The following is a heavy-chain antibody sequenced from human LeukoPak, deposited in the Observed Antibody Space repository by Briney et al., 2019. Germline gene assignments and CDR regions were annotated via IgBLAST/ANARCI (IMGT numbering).Heavy chain of an antibody. CDR2: INPDGSVT. CDR1: GFTFSRYW. CDR3: ARDSPSGFFDL. D-gene: IGHD6-19*01. Sequence: GGSLRLSCAASGFTFSRYWMHWVRQAPGKGLVWVSPINPDGSVTTYADAVKGRFTISRDNAENTLYLQMNNLRVEDTAVYYCARDSPSGFFDLWGRGTLVTVSS. V-gene: IGHV3-74*01. J-gene: IGHJ2*01.